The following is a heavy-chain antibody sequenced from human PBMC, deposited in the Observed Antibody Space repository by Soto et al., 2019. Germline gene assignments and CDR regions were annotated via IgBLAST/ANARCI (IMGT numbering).Heavy chain of an antibody. D-gene: IGHD5-18*01. CDR1: GGSIRSGGYY. Sequence: QVQLQESGPGLVKPSQTLSLTCTVSGGSIRSGGYYWSWVRQSPRRGLEWIGNIYYSGSTYYNPSLKSRLTILVETSKNQFSLNLSSVTAADTAVYYCARDRLMATAGTARHYFGLDVWGQGTTVTVSS. V-gene: IGHV4-31*03. J-gene: IGHJ6*02. CDR2: IYYSGST. CDR3: ARDRLMATAGTARHYFGLDV.